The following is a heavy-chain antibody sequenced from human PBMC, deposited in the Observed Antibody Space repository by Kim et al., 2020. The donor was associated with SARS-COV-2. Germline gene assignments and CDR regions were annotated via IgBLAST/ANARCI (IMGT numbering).Heavy chain of an antibody. Sequence: YADFVNGRFTVSRDNSNNRLYLEMYSLRPEDTAVYYCARDPPDSGWSFASWGLGTLVTVSS. V-gene: IGHV3-33*01. D-gene: IGHD6-19*01. J-gene: IGHJ4*02. CDR3: ARDPPDSGWSFAS.